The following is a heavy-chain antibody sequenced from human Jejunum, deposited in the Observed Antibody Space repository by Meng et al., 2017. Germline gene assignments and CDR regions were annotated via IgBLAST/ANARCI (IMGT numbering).Heavy chain of an antibody. CDR3: ARDLLDPNIAATGWFDP. Sequence: QLQEGVPGHVKPSGHLSLPGLVSGGSISNDNWWRWVRQPPGKGLEWIGEISHTGRINYNPSLKSRVTMSLDKSKNQFSLDLTSVTGADTAVYYCARDLLDPNIAATGWFDPWGQGTLVTVSS. D-gene: IGHD2/OR15-2a*01. V-gene: IGHV4-4*02. CDR2: ISHTGRI. J-gene: IGHJ5*02. CDR1: GGSISNDNW.